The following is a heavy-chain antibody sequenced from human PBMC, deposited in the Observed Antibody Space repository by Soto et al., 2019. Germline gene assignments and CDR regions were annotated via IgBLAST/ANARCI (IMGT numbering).Heavy chain of an antibody. Sequence: PGGSLRLSCAASGFTFSSYAVSCVRQAHGKGQEWISSLSGSGSTISYADDVKGRFTISRDNSKNTLYLQMISLRAEDTAVYYCAKLFYYYDSSGYYYFDYWGQGTLVTVSS. CDR3: AKLFYYYDSSGYYYFDY. CDR2: LSGSGSTI. V-gene: IGHV3-23*01. D-gene: IGHD3-22*01. J-gene: IGHJ4*02. CDR1: GFTFSSYA.